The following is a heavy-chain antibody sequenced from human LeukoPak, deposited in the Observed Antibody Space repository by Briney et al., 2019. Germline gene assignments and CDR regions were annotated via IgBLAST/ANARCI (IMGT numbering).Heavy chain of an antibody. CDR3: AKDQDWGSYFRGDFDY. J-gene: IGHJ4*02. Sequence: SVKVSCKASGGTFSSYAISWVRQAPGQGLEWMGGIIPIFGTANYAQKFQGRVTITADESTSTAYMELSSLRSEDTAVYYCAKDQDWGSYFRGDFDYWGQGTLVTVSS. D-gene: IGHD3-16*01. CDR1: GGTFSSYA. CDR2: IIPIFGTA. V-gene: IGHV1-69*13.